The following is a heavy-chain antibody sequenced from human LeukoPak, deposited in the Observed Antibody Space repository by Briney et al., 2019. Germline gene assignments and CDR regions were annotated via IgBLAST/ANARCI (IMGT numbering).Heavy chain of an antibody. CDR1: GFTFSSYS. J-gene: IGHJ6*03. V-gene: IGHV3-48*01. CDR3: ARDYYYYYMDV. Sequence: GSLRLSCAASGFTFSSYSMNWVRQAPRKGLEWVSYISSSSSTIYYADSVKGRFTISRDNAKNSLYLQMNSLRAEDTAVYYCARDYYYYYMDVWGKGTTVTVSS. CDR2: ISSSSSTI.